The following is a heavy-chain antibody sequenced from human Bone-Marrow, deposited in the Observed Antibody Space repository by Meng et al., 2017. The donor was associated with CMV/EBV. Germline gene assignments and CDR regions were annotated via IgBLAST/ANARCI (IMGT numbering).Heavy chain of an antibody. CDR3: ARDRGVCSSTDCYRSWYFQH. D-gene: IGHD2-2*01. V-gene: IGHV1-46*01. J-gene: IGHJ1*01. CDR1: GYTFTTYY. CDR2: INPSGGST. Sequence: ASVMGPCKASGYTFTTYYMHWVRQAPGQGLEWMGIINPSGGSTSYAQKFQGRVTLTRDTSTSTVYMKLRSLRSEDTAVYYCARDRGVCSSTDCYRSWYFQHWGQGTRITVSS.